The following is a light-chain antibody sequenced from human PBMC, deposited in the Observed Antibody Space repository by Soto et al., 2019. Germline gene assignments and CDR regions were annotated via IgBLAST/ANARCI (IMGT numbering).Light chain of an antibody. CDR1: SSDVGSYNL. CDR3: NSYTTLSNRV. V-gene: IGLV2-14*02. J-gene: IGLJ1*01. Sequence: QSVLTQPASVSASPGQSITIPCTGTSSDVGSYNLVSWYQQHPGKAPKLLIYEVTNRPSGVSDRFSGSKSGNTASLTISGLQAEDEANYYCNSYTTLSNRVFGTGTKVTVL. CDR2: EVT.